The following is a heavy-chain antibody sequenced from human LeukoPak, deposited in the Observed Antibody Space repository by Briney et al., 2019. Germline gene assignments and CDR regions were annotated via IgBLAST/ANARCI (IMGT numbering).Heavy chain of an antibody. CDR3: AKDDVLLWFGELEFDY. D-gene: IGHD3-10*01. J-gene: IGHJ4*02. CDR1: GFTFSSYA. Sequence: GGSLRLSCAASGFTFSSYAMSWVRQAPGKGLGWVSAISGSGGSTYYADSVKGRFTISRDNSKNTLYLQMNSLRAEDTAVYYCAKDDVLLWFGELEFDYWGQGTLVTVSS. CDR2: ISGSGGST. V-gene: IGHV3-23*01.